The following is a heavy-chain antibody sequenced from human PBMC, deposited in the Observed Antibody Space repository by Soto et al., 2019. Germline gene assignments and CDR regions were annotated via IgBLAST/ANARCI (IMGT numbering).Heavy chain of an antibody. CDR2: ISYDGTIT. CDR1: GFTISNYG. Sequence: GGSLRLSCAASGFTISNYGMHWVRQAPGKGLEWVAVISYDGTITYYADSVKGRFTISRDNSKNTLYLQMNSLRTEDTAVYYCATTRVGPCSSSICFSGIFDGMDVWGRGTTVTVSS. V-gene: IGHV3-30-3*01. CDR3: ATTRVGPCSSSICFSGIFDGMDV. D-gene: IGHD2-2*01. J-gene: IGHJ6*02.